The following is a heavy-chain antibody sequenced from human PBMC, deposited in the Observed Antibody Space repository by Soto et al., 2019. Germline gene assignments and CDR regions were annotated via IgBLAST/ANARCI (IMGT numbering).Heavy chain of an antibody. J-gene: IGHJ6*02. CDR1: GYSFTSYW. Sequence: GESLKISCNGSGYSFTSYWIGWVRQMPGKGLEWMGIIYPGDSDTRYSPSFQGQVTISADKSISTAYLQWSSLKASDTAMYYCARPSQVAGTDYYYGMGVWGQGTTVTVSS. CDR3: ARPSQVAGTDYYYGMGV. CDR2: IYPGDSDT. D-gene: IGHD6-19*01. V-gene: IGHV5-51*01.